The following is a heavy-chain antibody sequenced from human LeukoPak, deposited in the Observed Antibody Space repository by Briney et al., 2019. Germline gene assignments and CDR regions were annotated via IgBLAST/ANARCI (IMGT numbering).Heavy chain of an antibody. V-gene: IGHV3-7*01. CDR3: ARDILGTIGTSDY. Sequence: GGSLRLSCAASSFTFSNAWMNWVRQAPGKGLEWVANIKQDGSDKYYVDSVKGRFTVSRDNAKNSLYLQMSSLRAEDTAVYYCARDILGTIGTSDYWGQGTLVTVSS. CDR2: IKQDGSDK. CDR1: SFTFSNAW. D-gene: IGHD1-1*01. J-gene: IGHJ4*02.